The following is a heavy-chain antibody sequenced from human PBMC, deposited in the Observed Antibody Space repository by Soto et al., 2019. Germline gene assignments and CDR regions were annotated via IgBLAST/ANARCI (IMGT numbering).Heavy chain of an antibody. J-gene: IGHJ6*03. V-gene: IGHV3-9*01. Sequence: SLRLSCAASGFTFDDYAMDWVRQAPGKGLEWVSGISWNSGSIGYADSVKGRFTISRDNAKNSLYLQMNSLRAEDTALYYCAKGAVHYYYYMDVWGKGTTVTVSS. CDR1: GFTFDDYA. CDR2: ISWNSGSI. CDR3: AKGAVHYYYYMDV. D-gene: IGHD1-1*01.